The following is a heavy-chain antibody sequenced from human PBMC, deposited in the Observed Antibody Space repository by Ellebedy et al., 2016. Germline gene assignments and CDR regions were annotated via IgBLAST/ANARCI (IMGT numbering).Heavy chain of an antibody. CDR2: ISSSSSTI. D-gene: IGHD3-10*01. CDR1: GFTFSSYS. Sequence: GGSLRLXXAASGFTFSSYSMNWVRQAPGKGLEWVSYISSSSSTIYYADSVKGRFTISRDNAKNSLYLQMNSLRAEDTAVYYCARDRTPGVITMVRGVIPPFDYWGQGTLVTVSS. J-gene: IGHJ4*02. CDR3: ARDRTPGVITMVRGVIPPFDY. V-gene: IGHV3-48*04.